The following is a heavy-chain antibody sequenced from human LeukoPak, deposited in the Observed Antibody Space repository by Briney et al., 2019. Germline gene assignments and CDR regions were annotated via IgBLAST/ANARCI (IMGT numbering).Heavy chain of an antibody. CDR1: GFTFNRYR. CDR2: INSDGSGT. J-gene: IGHJ4*02. D-gene: IGHD2-2*01. CDR3: ARDSSKWYYDY. V-gene: IGHV3-74*01. Sequence: GGSLRLPCAASGFTFNRYRMHWVRQAPGKGLVWVSRINSDGSGTSYADSVKGRFTISRDNAKNTLYLQMNSLRGKDTAVYYCARDSSKWYYDYWGQGALVTVSS.